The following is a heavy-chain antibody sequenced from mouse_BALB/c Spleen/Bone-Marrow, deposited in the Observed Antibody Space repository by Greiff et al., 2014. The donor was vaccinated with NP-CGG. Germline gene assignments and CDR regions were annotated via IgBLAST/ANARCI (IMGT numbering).Heavy chain of an antibody. V-gene: IGHV1S135*01. D-gene: IGHD2-4*01. Sequence: QLQQSGPELVKPGASVKVSCKASGYAFTSYNLYWVKQSHGTSLGWIGYIDPYNGGTYYNQKFKGKATLTVDKSSSTAYMHRNSLTSEDSALDYGARYFDYDYFEYWGQGTTLTVSA. CDR1: GYAFTSYN. J-gene: IGHJ2*01. CDR3: ARYFDYDYFEY. CDR2: IDPYNGGT.